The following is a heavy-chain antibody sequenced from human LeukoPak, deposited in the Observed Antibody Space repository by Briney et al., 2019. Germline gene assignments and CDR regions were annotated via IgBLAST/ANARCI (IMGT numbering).Heavy chain of an antibody. V-gene: IGHV1-2*06. J-gene: IGHJ4*02. CDR2: INPNSGGT. CDR3: ARSGDDYGDPNLFDY. CDR1: GYTFTGYY. D-gene: IGHD4-17*01. Sequence: ASVKVSCKASGYTFTGYYMHWVRQAPGQGLEWMGRINPNSGGTNYAQKFQGRVTITADESTSTAYMELSSLRSEDTAVYYCARSGDDYGDPNLFDYWGQGTLVTVSS.